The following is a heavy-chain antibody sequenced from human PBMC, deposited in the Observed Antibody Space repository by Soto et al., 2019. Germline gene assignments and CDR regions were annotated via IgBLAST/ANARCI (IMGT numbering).Heavy chain of an antibody. V-gene: IGHV6-1*01. J-gene: IGHJ4*02. CDR2: TYYRSKWYN. Sequence: PSQTRSLTCAISGDSVSSNSAAWNWIRHSPSRGLEWLGRTYYRSKWYNDYAVSMRSRITINPDTTKNQFSLQLNSATPEDTAVYYCATWRFDYWGQGTQVTVSS. CDR3: ATWRFDY. CDR1: GDSVSSNSAA.